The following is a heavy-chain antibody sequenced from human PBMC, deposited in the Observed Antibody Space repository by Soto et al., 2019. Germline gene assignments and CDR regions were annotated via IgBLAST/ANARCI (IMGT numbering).Heavy chain of an antibody. CDR3: ARDLSPSREFFYEASDV. CDR2: IKRDGIET. CDR1: GFTFSTFW. D-gene: IGHD3-22*01. Sequence: EVQLVESGGGLVQPGGSLRLSCAASGFTFSTFWMTWLRQAPGKGLEWVANIKRDGIETHYGDSVKGRFTPTRDNAKNSLYLQLHSLRPEDTAMYYCARDLSPSREFFYEASDVWGQGTLVTVSS. V-gene: IGHV3-7*05. J-gene: IGHJ3*01.